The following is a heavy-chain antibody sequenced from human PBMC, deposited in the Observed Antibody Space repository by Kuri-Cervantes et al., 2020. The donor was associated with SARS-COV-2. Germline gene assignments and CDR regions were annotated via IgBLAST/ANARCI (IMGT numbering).Heavy chain of an antibody. D-gene: IGHD6-6*01. CDR3: ARDLPLGSSNKVCAFDI. J-gene: IGHJ3*02. V-gene: IGHV3-30*02. Sequence: GGSLRLSCAASGFTFSSYGMHWVSKAPGRGLEWVAFIRYDGSNKYYADSVKGRFTISRDNAKNSLYLQMNSLSAEDTAVYYCARDLPLGSSNKVCAFDIWGQGTMVTVSS. CDR1: GFTFSSYG. CDR2: IRYDGSNK.